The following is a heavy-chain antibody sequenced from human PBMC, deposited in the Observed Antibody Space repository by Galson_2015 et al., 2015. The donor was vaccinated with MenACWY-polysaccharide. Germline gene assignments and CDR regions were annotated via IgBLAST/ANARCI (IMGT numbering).Heavy chain of an antibody. D-gene: IGHD4/OR15-4a*01. Sequence: SLRLSCAASAFDFNKYVMNWVRQPPGKGLQWVSSISATGGTPYYADSVRGRFTITKDNSKNTFYLQMNSLGAEDTAVYCCAKGSYRANAVLSYYYYYMDVWGKGTTVTVSS. V-gene: IGHV3-23*01. J-gene: IGHJ6*03. CDR2: ISATGGTP. CDR1: AFDFNKYV. CDR3: AKGSYRANAVLSYYYYYMDV.